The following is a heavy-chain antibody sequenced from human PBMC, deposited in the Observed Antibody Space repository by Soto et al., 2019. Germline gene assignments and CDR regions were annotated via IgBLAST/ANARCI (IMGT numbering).Heavy chain of an antibody. CDR2: IWHDGSQK. V-gene: IGHV3-33*01. J-gene: IGHJ3*02. CDR1: GFTFRTYG. D-gene: IGHD3-3*01. Sequence: QVQLEESGGGVVQPGRSLRLSCGASGFTFRTYGMHWVRQAPGKGLEWVAVIWHDGSQKYYAESVRGRFTVSRNNLQCPLYLQMNNLRFADTAVYYCASFLSVYGGIALDTWGQGTMF. CDR3: ASFLSVYGGIALDT.